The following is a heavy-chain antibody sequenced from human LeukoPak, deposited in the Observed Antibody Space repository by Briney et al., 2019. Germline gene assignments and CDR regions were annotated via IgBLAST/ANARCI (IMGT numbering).Heavy chain of an antibody. V-gene: IGHV3-20*04. D-gene: IGHD3-3*01. CDR3: AGDDPSVYDFWSGYYED. Sequence: GGSLRLSCAASGFTFDDYGMSWVRQAPGKGLEWVSGINWNGGSTGYADSVKGRFTISRDNAKNSLYLQMNSLRAEDTALYYCAGDDPSVYDFWSGYYEDWGQGTLVTVSS. CDR1: GFTFDDYG. CDR2: INWNGGST. J-gene: IGHJ4*02.